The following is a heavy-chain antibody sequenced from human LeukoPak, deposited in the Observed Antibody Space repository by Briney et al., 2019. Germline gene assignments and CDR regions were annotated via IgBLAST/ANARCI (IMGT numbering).Heavy chain of an antibody. J-gene: IGHJ4*02. CDR2: ISGSGGST. Sequence: GGSLRLSCAASGFTFSSYAMSWVRQAPGKGLEWVSAISGSGGSTYYADSVKGRFTISRDNSKNTLYLQMNSLRAEDTAVYYCAKDLSDFWSGYSEDDYWGQGTLVTVSS. CDR1: GFTFSSYA. CDR3: AKDLSDFWSGYSEDDY. D-gene: IGHD3-3*01. V-gene: IGHV3-23*01.